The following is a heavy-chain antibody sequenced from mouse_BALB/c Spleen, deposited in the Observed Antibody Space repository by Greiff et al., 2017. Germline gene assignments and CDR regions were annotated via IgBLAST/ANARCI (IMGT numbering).Heavy chain of an antibody. Sequence: VQLQQSGPELVKPGASMKISCKASGYSFTGYTMNWVKQSHGKNLEWIGHINPYNGGTSYNQKFKGKATLTVDKSSSTAYMEHLSLTSEDSAVCYCERIIYDCFAGFAYWGQGTLVTVSA. J-gene: IGHJ3*01. CDR1: GYSFTGYT. V-gene: IGHV1-18*01. CDR2: INPYNGGT. D-gene: IGHD2-3*01. CDR3: ERIIYDCFAGFAY.